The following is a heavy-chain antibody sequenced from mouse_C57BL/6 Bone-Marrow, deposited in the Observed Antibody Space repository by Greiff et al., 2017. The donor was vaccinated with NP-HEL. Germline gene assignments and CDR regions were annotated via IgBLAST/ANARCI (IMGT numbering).Heavy chain of an antibody. CDR1: GYAFSSSW. V-gene: IGHV1-82*01. CDR2: IYPGDGDT. J-gene: IGHJ2*01. CDR3: ARSGGLRDDY. Sequence: VQLQQSGPELVKPGASVKISCKASGYAFSSSWMNWVKQRPGKGLEWIGRIYPGDGDTNYNGKFKGKATLTADKSSSTAYMQLSRLTSEDSAVYFCARSGGLRDDYWGQGTTLTVSS. D-gene: IGHD2-4*01.